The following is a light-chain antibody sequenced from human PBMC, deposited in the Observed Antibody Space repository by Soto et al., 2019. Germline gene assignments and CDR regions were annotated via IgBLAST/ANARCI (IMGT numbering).Light chain of an antibody. V-gene: IGLV2-11*01. Sequence: TISCTGTSSEVGGYNYVSWYQQHPGKAPKLMIYDVSKRPSGVPDRFSGSKSGNTASLTISGLQAEDEADYYCCSYAGSYTYVFETGTKVTVL. CDR2: DVS. J-gene: IGLJ1*01. CDR1: SSEVGGYNY. CDR3: CSYAGSYTYV.